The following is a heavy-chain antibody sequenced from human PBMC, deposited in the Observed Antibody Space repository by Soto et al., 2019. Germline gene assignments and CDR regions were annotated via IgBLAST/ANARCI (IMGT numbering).Heavy chain of an antibody. Sequence: QVQLVQSGAEVKKPGASVKVSCKASGYTFTSYGISWVRQAPGQGLEWMGWISAYNGNTNYAQKLQGRVTITTDTSTSTAYMELRMLRSDVTAVYSCARVYYYGSGSYWGWFDPWGQGTLVTVSS. CDR3: ARVYYYGSGSYWGWFDP. CDR1: GYTFTSYG. D-gene: IGHD3-10*01. CDR2: ISAYNGNT. V-gene: IGHV1-18*01. J-gene: IGHJ5*02.